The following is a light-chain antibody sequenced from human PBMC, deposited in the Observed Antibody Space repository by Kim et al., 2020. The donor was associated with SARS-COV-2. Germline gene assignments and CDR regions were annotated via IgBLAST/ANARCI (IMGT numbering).Light chain of an antibody. CDR2: DAS. V-gene: IGKV3-20*01. CDR3: QQYHYSAPFT. J-gene: IGKJ4*01. Sequence: EIVLTQSPGTLSLSPGERVTLSCRASQSVTNNFLAWYQQRPGQTPRLLIYDASSSTTVIPDRFSGSGSGTDFTLTISRLEPEDFAVYYCQQYHYSAPFTFGGGTKVDIK. CDR1: QSVTNNF.